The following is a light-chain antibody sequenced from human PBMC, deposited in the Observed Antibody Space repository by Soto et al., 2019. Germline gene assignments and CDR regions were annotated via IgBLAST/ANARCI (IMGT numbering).Light chain of an antibody. J-gene: IGKJ4*01. V-gene: IGKV1-27*01. Sequence: IQMTQSPSSLSASVGARVTITCLASQGISNYLAWYQQKPGKVPKLLIYAASTLQSGVPSRFSGSGSGTDFTLTISSLQPEDVATYYCQKYNSAPPLTFGGGTKVDIK. CDR1: QGISNY. CDR2: AAS. CDR3: QKYNSAPPLT.